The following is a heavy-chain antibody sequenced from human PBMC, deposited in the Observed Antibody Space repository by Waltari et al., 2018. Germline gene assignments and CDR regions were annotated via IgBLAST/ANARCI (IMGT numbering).Heavy chain of an antibody. CDR2: ISGSGDNT. Sequence: EVQLLESGGGLVEPGGSLRLSCAASGFTFSNYFMTWVRQAPGRGLEWVSGISGSGDNTRYADSVKGRFTISRDNSKNTLDLQMDSLRADDTAIYYCAKRAGTTTTYNFYMDVWGKGTTVTISS. V-gene: IGHV3-23*01. D-gene: IGHD1-1*01. CDR3: AKRAGTTTTYNFYMDV. CDR1: GFTFSNYF. J-gene: IGHJ6*03.